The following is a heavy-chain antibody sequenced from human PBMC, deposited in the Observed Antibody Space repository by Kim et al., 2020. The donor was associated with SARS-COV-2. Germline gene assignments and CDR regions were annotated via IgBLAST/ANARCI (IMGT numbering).Heavy chain of an antibody. J-gene: IGHJ5*01. CDR3: ARGLSITIFGVVIVKNWF. Sequence: SETLSLTCAVYGGSFSGYYWSWIRQPPGKGLEWIGEINHSGSTNYNPSLKSRVTISVDTSKNQFSLKLSSVTAADTAVYYCARGLSITIFGVVIVKNWF. D-gene: IGHD3-3*01. CDR1: GGSFSGYY. V-gene: IGHV4-34*01. CDR2: INHSGST.